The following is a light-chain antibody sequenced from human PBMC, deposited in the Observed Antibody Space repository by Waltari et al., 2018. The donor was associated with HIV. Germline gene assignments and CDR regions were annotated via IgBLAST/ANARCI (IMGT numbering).Light chain of an antibody. J-gene: IGKJ1*01. V-gene: IGKV3-20*01. CDR1: TKIKSTY. CDR2: GSS. CDR3: QQYGSSLWT. Sequence: IVLTQSPGTLSLSPGERATLSCRASTKIKSTYLAWYQQRPGRRPRLLMYGSSNRATGIPERFVGSGTGTDFSLNITRLEPEDFAMYYCQQYGSSLWTFGQGTQVEMK.